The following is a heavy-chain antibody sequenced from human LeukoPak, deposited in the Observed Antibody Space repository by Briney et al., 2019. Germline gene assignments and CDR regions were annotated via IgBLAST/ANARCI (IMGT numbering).Heavy chain of an antibody. CDR3: VRRSGSGSNPLHV. CDR2: INTNSGNT. D-gene: IGHD3-10*01. CDR1: GYTFTTYD. J-gene: IGHJ3*01. V-gene: IGHV1-8*03. Sequence: ASVKVSCKASGYTFTTYDINWVRQATGQGLEWMGWINTNSGNTGYAQKFQGRLTVTRSVSATTVYMELNNLRSEDSAVYYCVRRSGSGSNPLHVWGRGTVVTVS.